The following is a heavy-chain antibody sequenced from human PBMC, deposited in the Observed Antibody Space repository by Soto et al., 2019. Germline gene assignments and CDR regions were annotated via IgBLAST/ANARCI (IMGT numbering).Heavy chain of an antibody. V-gene: IGHV3-23*01. CDR3: AKGRSYYYYYGVDV. J-gene: IGHJ6*02. CDR1: GFTFSSCA. CDR2: IIDSGAST. Sequence: GSLRLSCAASGFTFSSCAMGWVRQAPGKGLEWVSDIIDSGASTYYADSVKGRFTISRDNSKSTLYLQMNSLRAEGTALYYCAKGRSYYYYYGVDVWGQGTTVTVSS.